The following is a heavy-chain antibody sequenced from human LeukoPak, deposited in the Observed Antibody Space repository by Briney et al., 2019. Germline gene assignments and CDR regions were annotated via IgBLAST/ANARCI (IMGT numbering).Heavy chain of an antibody. V-gene: IGHV1-2*02. CDR2: INPNSGGT. CDR1: GYTFTGYC. D-gene: IGHD6-6*01. J-gene: IGHJ6*03. CDR3: ARAPYSSSPWGYYYYMDV. Sequence: ASVKVSCKASGYTFTGYCMHWVRQAPGQGLEWMGWINPNSGGTNYAQKFQGRVTMTRDTSISTAYMELSRLRSDDTAVYYCARAPYSSSPWGYYYYMDVWGKGTTVTVSS.